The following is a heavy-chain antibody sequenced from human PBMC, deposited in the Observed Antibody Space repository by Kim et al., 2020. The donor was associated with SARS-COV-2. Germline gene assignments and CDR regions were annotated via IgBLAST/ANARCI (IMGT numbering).Heavy chain of an antibody. CDR3: GRDNRNWDGASYYHGLDV. Sequence: ASVKVSCKASGYTFSSQGISWVRQAPGQGLEWMGWISVDNGNTNYAQNFQGRVTMTTDTSTSTAYMELWSLSSDDTAVYYCGRDNRNWDGASYYHGLDVWGQGTTVTVSS. J-gene: IGHJ6*02. D-gene: IGHD1-7*01. V-gene: IGHV1-18*01. CDR1: GYTFSSQG. CDR2: ISVDNGNT.